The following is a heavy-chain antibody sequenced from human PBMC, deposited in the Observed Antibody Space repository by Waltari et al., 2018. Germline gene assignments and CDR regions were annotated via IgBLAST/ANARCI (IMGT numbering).Heavy chain of an antibody. CDR2: IKQDGSER. Sequence: EVQLVAAGGGLVQPGGALSISCAASVFAFNNHWMSWVRQPPGKGLEWVANIKQDGSERYYVDSVKGRFTISRDNAKNSLYLQMNSLRAEDTAVYFCARAYSGTYRAGDYWGQGTLVTVSS. CDR3: ARAYSGTYRAGDY. CDR1: VFAFNNHW. J-gene: IGHJ4*02. D-gene: IGHD1-26*01. V-gene: IGHV3-7*03.